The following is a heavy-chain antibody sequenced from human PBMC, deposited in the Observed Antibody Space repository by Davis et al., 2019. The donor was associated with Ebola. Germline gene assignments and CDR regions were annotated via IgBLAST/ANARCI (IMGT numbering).Heavy chain of an antibody. V-gene: IGHV3-30-3*01. CDR3: ARDRWVVVITTSYYYYGMDV. D-gene: IGHD3-22*01. Sequence: GGSLRLSCAASGFTFSSYAMHWVRQAPGKGLEWVAVISYDGSNKYYADSVKGRFTISRDNSKNTLYLQMNSLRAEDTAVYYCARDRWVVVITTSYYYYGMDVWGQGTTVTVSS. CDR2: ISYDGSNK. J-gene: IGHJ6*02. CDR1: GFTFSSYA.